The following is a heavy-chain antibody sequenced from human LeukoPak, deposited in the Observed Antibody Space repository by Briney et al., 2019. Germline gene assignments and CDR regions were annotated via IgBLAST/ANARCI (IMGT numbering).Heavy chain of an antibody. V-gene: IGHV1-18*01. CDR3: ARDKGIFAWSPFDY. CDR2: VSAYNSNT. J-gene: IGHJ4*02. Sequence: ASVKVSCKASGYTFTSYGISWVRQAPGQGLEWMGWVSAYNSNTNYAQKLQGRVTMTTDTSTSTAYMELRSLRSEDTAVYYGARDKGIFAWSPFDYWGEGTLVTVSS. CDR1: GYTFTSYG. D-gene: IGHD3/OR15-3a*01.